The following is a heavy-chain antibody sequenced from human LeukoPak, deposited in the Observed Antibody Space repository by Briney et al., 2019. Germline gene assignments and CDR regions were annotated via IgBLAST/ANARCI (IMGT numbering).Heavy chain of an antibody. V-gene: IGHV3-20*04. CDR2: INWNGGST. D-gene: IGHD6-6*01. CDR1: GFTFDDYG. J-gene: IGHJ4*02. CDR3: ARGGRIAARTLHFDY. Sequence: GGSLRLSCAASGFTFDDYGMSWVRQAPGKGLEWVSGINWNGGSTGYADSVKGRFTISRDNAKNSLYLQMNSLRAEDTALYYCARGGRIAARTLHFDYWGQGTLVTVSS.